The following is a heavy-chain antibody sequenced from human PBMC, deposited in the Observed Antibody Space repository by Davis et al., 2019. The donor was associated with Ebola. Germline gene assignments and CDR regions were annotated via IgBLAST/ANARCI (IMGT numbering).Heavy chain of an antibody. V-gene: IGHV4-4*02. Sequence: PSETLSLTCAVSGGSISSSNWWSWVRQSPGRGLEWIGEIYHRGSTNYNPSLKSRVTMSVDKSKNQFSLKLSSVTAADTAVYYCARDWRIVDTAMAPGYYYGMDVWGQGTTVTVSS. J-gene: IGHJ6*02. CDR2: IYHRGST. CDR1: GGSISSSNW. CDR3: ARDWRIVDTAMAPGYYYGMDV. D-gene: IGHD5-18*01.